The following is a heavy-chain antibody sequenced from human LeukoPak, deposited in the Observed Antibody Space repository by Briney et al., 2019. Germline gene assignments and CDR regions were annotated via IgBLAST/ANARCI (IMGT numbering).Heavy chain of an antibody. V-gene: IGHV3-21*01. D-gene: IGHD3-10*01. CDR1: GFTFSSYS. J-gene: IGHJ4*02. CDR2: ISSSSSYT. Sequence: PGGSLRLSCAASGFTFSSYSMNWVRQAPGKGLEWVSSISSSSSYTYYADSVKGRFTISRDNAKNSVYLQMNSLRAEDTAVYYCARALGSRYFDYWGQGTLVTVSS. CDR3: ARALGSRYFDY.